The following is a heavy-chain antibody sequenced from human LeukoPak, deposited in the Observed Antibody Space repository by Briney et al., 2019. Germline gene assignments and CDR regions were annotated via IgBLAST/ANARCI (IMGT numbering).Heavy chain of an antibody. CDR1: GGSISSYY. CDR3: ARAFEGYEVWYFDL. Sequence: SETLSLTCTVSGGSISSYYWSWIRQPPGKGLEWIGYIYTSGSTNYNPSLKSRVTISVDTSKNQFSLKLSSVTAADTAVYYCARAFEGYEVWYFDLWGRGTLVTVSS. CDR2: IYTSGST. D-gene: IGHD1-1*01. J-gene: IGHJ2*01. V-gene: IGHV4-4*09.